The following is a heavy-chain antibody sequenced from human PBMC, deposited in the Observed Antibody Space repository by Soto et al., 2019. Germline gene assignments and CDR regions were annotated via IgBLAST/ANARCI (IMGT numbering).Heavy chain of an antibody. CDR1: GDTLKTFD. V-gene: IGHV1-18*04. CDR3: ARFNFARSGDNDYYYMDV. Sequence: QGQLVQSGAEVRRPGASVKVSCKASGDTLKTFDISWVRQAPGQGPEWMAWITTHNGNTNFAQKFRGRVTLTADTSVATAIMELRKLRADDTGVYFCARFNFARSGDNDYYYMDVWGHGTTVTVSS. CDR2: ITTHNGNT. D-gene: IGHD1-20*01. J-gene: IGHJ6*03.